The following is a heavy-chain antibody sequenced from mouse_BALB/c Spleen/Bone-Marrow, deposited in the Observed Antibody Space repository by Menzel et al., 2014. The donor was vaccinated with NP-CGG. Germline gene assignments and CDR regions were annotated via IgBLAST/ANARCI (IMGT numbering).Heavy chain of an antibody. Sequence: EVQGVESGGGLVKSGGSLKLSCAASGFSFSNYGMSWVRQTPEKRLEWVATISGDGRYTFYSDSVRGRFTISRDNAKNTLYLQMSSLRSEDTALYYCARQGDGYYDYWGQGTTLTVSS. J-gene: IGHJ2*01. CDR3: ARQGDGYYDY. V-gene: IGHV5-9-2*01. CDR2: ISGDGRYT. CDR1: GFSFSNYG. D-gene: IGHD2-3*01.